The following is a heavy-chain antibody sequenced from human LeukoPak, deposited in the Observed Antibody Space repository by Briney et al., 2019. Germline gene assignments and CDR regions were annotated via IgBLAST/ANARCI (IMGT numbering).Heavy chain of an antibody. CDR3: ARVHSTPYYDFWSGSIGVDY. V-gene: IGHV3-30-3*01. CDR1: GFTFSSYA. J-gene: IGHJ4*02. D-gene: IGHD3-3*01. Sequence: GRSLRLSCAASGFTFSSYAMHWVRQAPGKGLEWVAVISYDGSNKYYADSVKGRFTISRDNSKNTLYLQMNSLRAEDTALYHCARVHSTPYYDFWSGSIGVDYWGQGTLVTVSS. CDR2: ISYDGSNK.